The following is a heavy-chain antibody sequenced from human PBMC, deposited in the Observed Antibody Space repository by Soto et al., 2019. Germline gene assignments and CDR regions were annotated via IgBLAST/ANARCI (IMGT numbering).Heavy chain of an antibody. V-gene: IGHV4-59*08. CDR3: ARHAIVVVPPAMDNWFDP. CDR2: IYYSGST. J-gene: IGHJ5*02. Sequence: LSLTCTVSGGSISSYYWSWIRQPPGKGLEWIGYIYYSGSTNYNPSLKSRVTISVDTSKNQFSLKLSSVTAADTAVYYCARHAIVVVPPAMDNWFDPWGQGTLVTVSS. CDR1: GGSISSYY. D-gene: IGHD2-2*01.